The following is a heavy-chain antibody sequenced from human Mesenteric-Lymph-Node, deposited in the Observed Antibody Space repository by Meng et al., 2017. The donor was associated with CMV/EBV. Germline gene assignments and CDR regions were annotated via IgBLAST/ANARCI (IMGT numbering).Heavy chain of an antibody. CDR2: IYYSGST. D-gene: IGHD2-2*01. Sequence: SETLSLTCTVSGGSISSYYWSWIRQPPGKGLEWIGYIYYSGSTNYNPSLKSRVTISVDTSKNQFSLKLSSVTAADTAVYYCARGRCSSTCCYPPPAAFDIWGQGTMVTVSS. V-gene: IGHV4-59*01. CDR1: GGSISSYY. J-gene: IGHJ3*02. CDR3: ARGRCSSTCCYPPPAAFDI.